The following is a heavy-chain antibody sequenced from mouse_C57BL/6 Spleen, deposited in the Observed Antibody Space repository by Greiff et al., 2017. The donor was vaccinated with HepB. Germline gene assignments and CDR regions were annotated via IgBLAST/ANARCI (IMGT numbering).Heavy chain of an antibody. CDR1: GYTFTSYW. Sequence: QVQLQQPGAELVMPGASVKLSCKASGYTFTSYWMHWVKQRPGQGLEWIGEIDPSDSYTNYNQKFKGKSTLTVDKSSSTAYMQLSSLKSEDSAVYYCARCDYDENYFDYWGQGTTLTVSS. J-gene: IGHJ2*01. CDR3: ARCDYDENYFDY. CDR2: IDPSDSYT. V-gene: IGHV1-69*01. D-gene: IGHD2-4*01.